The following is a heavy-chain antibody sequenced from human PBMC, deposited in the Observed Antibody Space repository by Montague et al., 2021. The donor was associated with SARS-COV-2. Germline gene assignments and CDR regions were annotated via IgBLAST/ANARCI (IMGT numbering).Heavy chain of an antibody. D-gene: IGHD6-13*01. CDR1: GFSLSTSGMC. J-gene: IGHJ4*02. V-gene: IGHV2-70*11. CDR3: ARIFDSSWPTFDY. CDR2: IDWDDNK. Sequence: PALVKPTQTLTLACTFSGFSLSTSGMCVSWIRQPPGKALEWLARIDWDDNKYYSTSLKTRLTISKDTSKNQVVLTMTNMDPVDTATYYCARIFDSSWPTFDYWGQGTLVTVSS.